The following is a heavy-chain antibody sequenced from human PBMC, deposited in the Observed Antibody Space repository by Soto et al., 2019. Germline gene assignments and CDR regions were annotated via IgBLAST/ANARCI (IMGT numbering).Heavy chain of an antibody. CDR1: GGAISSDF. V-gene: IGHV4-59*01. Sequence: SETRSLTCTGSGGAISSDFWSWIRQPPGKGLEWIGYISISGNTDYSPSLKSRATISADTSRNQFSLKLSSVTAADTAVYYCFRYGSGTSVWFDSWGRGTLVPVS. J-gene: IGHJ5*01. CDR3: FRYGSGTSVWFDS. D-gene: IGHD3-10*01. CDR2: ISISGNT.